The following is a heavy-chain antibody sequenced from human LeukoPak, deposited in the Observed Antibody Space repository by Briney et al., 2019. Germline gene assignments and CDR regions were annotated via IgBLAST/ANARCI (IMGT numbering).Heavy chain of an antibody. Sequence: GGSLRLSCTASGFTFGDYAMSWVRQAPGKGLVWLSRINGDGYSISYADSVKGRFTISRDNAKKTLYLQMNSLRAEDTAMYYCARGEAVAGNDHWGQGALVTVSS. CDR2: INGDGYSI. D-gene: IGHD6-19*01. V-gene: IGHV3-74*01. CDR3: ARGEAVAGNDH. CDR1: GFTFGDYA. J-gene: IGHJ5*02.